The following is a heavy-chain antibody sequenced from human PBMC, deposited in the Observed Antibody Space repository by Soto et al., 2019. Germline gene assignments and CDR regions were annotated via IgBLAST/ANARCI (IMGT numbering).Heavy chain of an antibody. Sequence: SRNLSLTCVISGDSVSSNSAAWNWIRQSPSRGLEWLGRTYYRSKWYNDYAVSVKSRITINPDTSKNQFSLQLNSVTPGDTAVYYCARFPLYYYYGMDVWGQGTTVTVSS. J-gene: IGHJ6*02. V-gene: IGHV6-1*01. CDR3: ARFPLYYYYGMDV. CDR1: GDSVSSNSAA. CDR2: TYYRSKWYN.